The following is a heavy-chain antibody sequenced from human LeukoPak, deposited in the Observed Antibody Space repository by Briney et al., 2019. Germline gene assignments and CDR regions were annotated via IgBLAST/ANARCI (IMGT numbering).Heavy chain of an antibody. CDR1: GFTFSSYW. D-gene: IGHD3-16*01. J-gene: IGHJ6*03. CDR2: IKQDGSEK. CDR3: ARVGDGWVYYYHMDV. V-gene: IGHV3-7*01. Sequence: PGGSLRLSCAASGFTFSSYWMSWVRQAPGKGLEWVANIKQDGSEKYYVDSVKGRFTISRDNAKNSLYLQMNSLRAEDTAVYYCARVGDGWVYYYHMDVWGKGTTVTVSS.